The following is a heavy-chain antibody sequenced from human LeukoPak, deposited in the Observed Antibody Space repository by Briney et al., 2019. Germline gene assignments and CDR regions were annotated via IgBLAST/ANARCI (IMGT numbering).Heavy chain of an antibody. CDR3: ARGGAARPDY. D-gene: IGHD6-6*01. J-gene: IGHJ4*02. Sequence: PGGSLRLSCVASGFTFSNYGMNWVRQAPGKGLEWVSYISSSRSSISYADSVKGRFTTSRDNAERSLYLQMNSLRAEDTAIYYCARGGAARPDYWGQGLLVTVSS. V-gene: IGHV3-21*01. CDR2: ISSSRSSI. CDR1: GFTFSNYG.